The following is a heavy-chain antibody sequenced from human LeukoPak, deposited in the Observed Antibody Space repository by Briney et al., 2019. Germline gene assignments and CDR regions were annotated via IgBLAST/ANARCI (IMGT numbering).Heavy chain of an antibody. V-gene: IGHV4-61*02. Sequence: SETLSLTCTVSGGSISSGSYYWSWIRQPAGKGLEWIGRIYTSGSTNYNPSLKSRVTISVDTSKNQFSLKLSSVTAADTAVYYCARDPEGELNAFDIWGQGTMVTVSS. CDR3: ARDPEGELNAFDI. CDR1: GGSISSGSYY. J-gene: IGHJ3*02. CDR2: IYTSGST. D-gene: IGHD1-26*01.